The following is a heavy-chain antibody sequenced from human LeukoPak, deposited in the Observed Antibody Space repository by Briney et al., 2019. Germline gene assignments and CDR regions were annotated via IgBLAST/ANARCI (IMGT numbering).Heavy chain of an antibody. J-gene: IGHJ5*02. V-gene: IGHV1-69*04. Sequence: PVKDSCKASGGTFSSYAISWVRQAPGQGLEWMGRIIPILGIANYAQKFQGRVTITADKSTSTAYMELSSLRSEDTAVYYCARTIPYCGGDCYPSSSWGQGTLVTVSS. CDR3: ARTIPYCGGDCYPSSS. D-gene: IGHD2-21*02. CDR1: GGTFSSYA. CDR2: IIPILGIA.